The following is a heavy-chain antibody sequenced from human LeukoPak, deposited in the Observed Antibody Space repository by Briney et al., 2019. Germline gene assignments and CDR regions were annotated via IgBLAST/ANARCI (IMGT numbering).Heavy chain of an antibody. CDR1: GFTFSSYA. Sequence: GGSLRLSCAASGFTFSSYAMSWVRQAPGKGLEWVSAISGNGGITYYADSVKGRFTISRDNSKNTLYLQMNSLSAEDTAVYYCAKDLIAAAGMIDHWGQGTLVTVSS. V-gene: IGHV3-23*01. CDR2: ISGNGGIT. D-gene: IGHD6-13*01. CDR3: AKDLIAAAGMIDH. J-gene: IGHJ4*02.